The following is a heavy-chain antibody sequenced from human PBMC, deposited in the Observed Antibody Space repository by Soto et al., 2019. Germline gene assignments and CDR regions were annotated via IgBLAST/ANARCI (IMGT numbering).Heavy chain of an antibody. CDR2: ISPSEGST. Sequence: QVQLVQSGAEVKKPGASVTVSCQASGYTFTGFYMHWVRQAPGQGLEWMGIISPSEGSTSYAQNVQGRVTMTRDTSTSTAYMELSSLRSEDTAVYYCARAWVRYCSSVSCPGDYWGQGTLVTVSS. J-gene: IGHJ4*02. CDR1: GYTFTGFY. V-gene: IGHV1-46*01. CDR3: ARAWVRYCSSVSCPGDY. D-gene: IGHD2-2*01.